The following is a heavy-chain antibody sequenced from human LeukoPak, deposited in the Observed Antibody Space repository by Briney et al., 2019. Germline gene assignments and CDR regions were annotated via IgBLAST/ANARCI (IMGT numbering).Heavy chain of an antibody. CDR2: IYYSGST. CDR1: GGSISSYY. CDR3: ARQSPTPVPINDAFDI. D-gene: IGHD4-17*01. Sequence: SSETLSLTCTVPGGSISSYYWSWIRQPPGKGLEWIGYIYYSGSTNYNPSLKSRVTISVDTSKNQFSLKLSSVTAADTAVYYCARQSPTPVPINDAFDIWGQGTMVTVSS. J-gene: IGHJ3*02. V-gene: IGHV4-59*08.